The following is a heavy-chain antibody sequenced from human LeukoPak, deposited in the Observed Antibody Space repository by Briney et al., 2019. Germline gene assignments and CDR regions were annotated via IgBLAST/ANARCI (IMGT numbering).Heavy chain of an antibody. Sequence: PGGSLRLSCAASGFTLSSYGMHWVGQEPGKGMEWVAAIWYHLINTYSADSINRLFTLSRDNSNPTLYLQINSLSADVTAVYYCARVLSLYYYYYGMDVWGQGPTVTVSS. D-gene: IGHD3-10*01. CDR1: GFTLSSYG. J-gene: IGHJ6*02. V-gene: IGHV3-33*01. CDR3: ARVLSLYYYYYGMDV. CDR2: IWYHLINT.